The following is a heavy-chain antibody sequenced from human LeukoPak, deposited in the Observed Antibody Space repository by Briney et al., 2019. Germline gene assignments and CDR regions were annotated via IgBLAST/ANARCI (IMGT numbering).Heavy chain of an antibody. CDR3: ARVAYCGGDCYSQNDAFDI. Sequence: SETLSLTCTVSGGSIGTYYWSWVRQPPGKGLEWIGYIYHSGSTYYNPSLKSRVTISVDRSKNQFSLKLSSVTAADTAVYYCARVAYCGGDCYSQNDAFDIWGQGTMVTVSS. V-gene: IGHV4-30-2*01. D-gene: IGHD2-21*02. J-gene: IGHJ3*02. CDR1: GGSIGTYY. CDR2: IYHSGST.